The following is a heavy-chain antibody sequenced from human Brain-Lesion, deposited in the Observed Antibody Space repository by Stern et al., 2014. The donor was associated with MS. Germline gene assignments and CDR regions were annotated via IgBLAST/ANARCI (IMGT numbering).Heavy chain of an antibody. D-gene: IGHD1-26*01. J-gene: IGHJ5*02. CDR3: ATTRWDLFTWNWFDP. Sequence: VQLVESCPGLVKPSQTLSLPRTVSGGSIRRRGYYRSWIRQPADKGLEWIGRIRDSGSTSYTPPHKGRVTISRDTAKNQFSLKLPSVAAADTAVYYCATTRWDLFTWNWFDPWGQGTLVTVSS. CDR2: IRDSGST. CDR1: GGSIRRRGYY. V-gene: IGHV4-61*02.